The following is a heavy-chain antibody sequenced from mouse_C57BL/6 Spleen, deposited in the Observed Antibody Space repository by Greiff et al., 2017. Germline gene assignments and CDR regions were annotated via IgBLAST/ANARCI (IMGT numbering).Heavy chain of an antibody. V-gene: IGHV1-82*01. Sequence: VKLVESGPELVKPGASVKISCKASGYAFSSSWMNWVKQRPGKGLEWIGRIYPGDGDTSYNGKFKGKATLTADKSSSTAYMQLSSLTSEDSAVYFCAREILITTVVADYWGQGTTLTVSS. CDR2: IYPGDGDT. CDR1: GYAFSSSW. D-gene: IGHD1-1*01. J-gene: IGHJ2*01. CDR3: AREILITTVVADY.